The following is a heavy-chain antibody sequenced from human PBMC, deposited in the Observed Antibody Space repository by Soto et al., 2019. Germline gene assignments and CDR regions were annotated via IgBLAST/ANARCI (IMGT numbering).Heavy chain of an antibody. CDR1: GFTFSGSA. Sequence: EVQLEESGGGLVQPGGSLKLSWAASGFTFSGSAMHWVRQASGKGLEWVGRIRSKANSYATAYAASVTGRFTISRDDSKNTAYLQMNSLKTEDTAVYYCTRHVSANGFDYWGQGTLVTVSS. D-gene: IGHD6-25*01. CDR2: IRSKANSYAT. V-gene: IGHV3-73*01. J-gene: IGHJ4*02. CDR3: TRHVSANGFDY.